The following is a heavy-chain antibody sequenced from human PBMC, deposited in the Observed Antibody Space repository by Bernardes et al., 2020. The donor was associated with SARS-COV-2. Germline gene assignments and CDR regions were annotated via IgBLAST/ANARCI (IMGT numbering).Heavy chain of an antibody. CDR1: GFTFDDYG. Sequence: GGSLRLSRAASGFTFDDYGMSWVRQAPGKGLEWVSGINWNGGSTGYADSVKGRFTISRDNAKNSLYLQMNSLRAEDTALYHCASYDSSGYVAYWGQGTLVTVSS. CDR3: ASYDSSGYVAY. CDR2: INWNGGST. D-gene: IGHD3-22*01. V-gene: IGHV3-20*01. J-gene: IGHJ4*02.